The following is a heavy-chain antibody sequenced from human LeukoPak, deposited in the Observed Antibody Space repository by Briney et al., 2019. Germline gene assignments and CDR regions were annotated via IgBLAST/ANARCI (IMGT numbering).Heavy chain of an antibody. Sequence: GGTLRLSCAASGFILSTYVMTWVRQVPGKGLEWVSSINTSGGRTHYADSVKGRFTISRDNSKNTLYLQMSGLRVEDTAVYYCAKQAFGDYLYYFDHWGQGTLVTVSS. V-gene: IGHV3-23*01. CDR3: AKQAFGDYLYYFDH. D-gene: IGHD4-17*01. CDR2: INTSGGRT. J-gene: IGHJ4*02. CDR1: GFILSTYV.